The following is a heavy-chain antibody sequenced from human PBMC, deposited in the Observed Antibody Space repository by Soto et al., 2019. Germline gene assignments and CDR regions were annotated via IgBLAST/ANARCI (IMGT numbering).Heavy chain of an antibody. J-gene: IGHJ5*02. D-gene: IGHD3-9*01. V-gene: IGHV4-30-4*01. CDR1: GGSISSGDYY. CDR3: ARAPLEGDYDILTGYYNGWFDP. Sequence: SETLSLTCTVSGGSISSGDYYWSWIRQPPGKGLEWIGYIYYSGSTYYNPSLKSRVTISVDTSKNQFSLELSSVTAADTAVYYCARAPLEGDYDILTGYYNGWFDPWGQGTLVTVSS. CDR2: IYYSGST.